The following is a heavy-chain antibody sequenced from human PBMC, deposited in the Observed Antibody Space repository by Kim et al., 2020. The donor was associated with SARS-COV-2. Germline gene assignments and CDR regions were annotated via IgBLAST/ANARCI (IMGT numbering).Heavy chain of an antibody. J-gene: IGHJ4*02. D-gene: IGHD2-15*01. V-gene: IGHV3-33*03. Sequence: GKGRLPISRDKSQNTLYLQMNNLRAEDTAVYYCAKERRKYCSGGSCHLEYWGQGTLVTVSS. CDR3: AKERRKYCSGGSCHLEY.